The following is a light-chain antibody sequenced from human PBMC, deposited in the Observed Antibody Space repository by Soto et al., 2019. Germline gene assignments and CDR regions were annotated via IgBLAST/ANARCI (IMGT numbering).Light chain of an antibody. CDR1: QSVTTY. CDR2: GAS. J-gene: IGKJ1*01. V-gene: IGKV1-39*01. Sequence: DIQMTQSPSSLSASVGDRVTIACRASQSVTTYLNWYQQKPGKAPKLLIYGASSLQSGVPSRFSGSGSGTDFTLTISSLHPEDFATYYCQQSYSTPQTVGQGTKVDSK. CDR3: QQSYSTPQT.